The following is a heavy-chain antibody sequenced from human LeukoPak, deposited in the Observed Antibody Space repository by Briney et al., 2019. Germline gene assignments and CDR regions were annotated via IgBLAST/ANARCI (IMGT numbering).Heavy chain of an antibody. CDR2: ISSSSSYI. J-gene: IGHJ4*02. CDR3: ARVASSGYYYIDY. D-gene: IGHD3-22*01. V-gene: IGHV3-21*01. Sequence: GGTLRLSCAASGFTFSSYGMSWVRQAPGKGLEWVSSISSSSSYIYYADSVKGRFTISRDNAKNSLYLQMNSLRAEDTAVYYCARVASSGYYYIDYWGQGTLVTVSS. CDR1: GFTFSSYG.